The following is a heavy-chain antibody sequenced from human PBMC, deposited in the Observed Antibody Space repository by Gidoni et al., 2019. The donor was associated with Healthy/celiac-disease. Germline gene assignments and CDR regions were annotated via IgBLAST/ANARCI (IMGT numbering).Heavy chain of an antibody. CDR3: ARDPGYCTNGVCSD. Sequence: QVQLQESGPGLVKPSQTLSLTCTVSGGSISSGSYYWSWIRQPAGKGLEWIGRIYTSGSTNYNPSLKSRVTISVDTSKNQFSLKLSSVTAADTAVYYCARDPGYCTNGVCSDWGQGTLVTVSS. CDR2: IYTSGST. CDR1: GGSISSGSYY. D-gene: IGHD2-8*01. V-gene: IGHV4-61*02. J-gene: IGHJ4*02.